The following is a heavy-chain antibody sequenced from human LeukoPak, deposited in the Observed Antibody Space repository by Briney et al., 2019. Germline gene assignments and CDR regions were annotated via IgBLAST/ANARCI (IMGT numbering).Heavy chain of an antibody. CDR1: GYTFRNYG. V-gene: IGHV1-18*01. Sequence: SVRVSCKASGYTFRNYGITWVRQAPGQGLEWMGWIGTYNGNTDYAQKFQGRVIMTADTSTTTAHMELRRLRSDDTAVYYCARGRLKRVPFTKVAGALDYWGQGTRVTVSS. J-gene: IGHJ4*02. D-gene: IGHD6-19*01. CDR3: ARGRLKRVPFTKVAGALDY. CDR2: IGTYNGNT.